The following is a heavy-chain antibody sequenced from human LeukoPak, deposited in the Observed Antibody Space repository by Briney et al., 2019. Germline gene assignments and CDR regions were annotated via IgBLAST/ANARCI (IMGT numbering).Heavy chain of an antibody. CDR3: AKDSFATTSYRRVLDY. D-gene: IGHD3-10*01. V-gene: IGHV3-7*01. J-gene: IGHJ4*02. Sequence: AGGSLRLSCAASGFTFSSYAMHWVRQAPGKGLEGVSNIKHDGSEKSSVDSVKGRFTISRDNAKNSLYLQMHSLRVDDTAVYYCAKDSFATTSYRRVLDYWGQGILVTVSS. CDR1: GFTFSSYA. CDR2: IKHDGSEK.